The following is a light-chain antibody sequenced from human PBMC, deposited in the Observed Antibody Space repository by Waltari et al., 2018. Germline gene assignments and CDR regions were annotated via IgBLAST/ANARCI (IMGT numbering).Light chain of an antibody. V-gene: IGKV6-21*01. CDR2: YAS. Sequence: VMTQSPAFVSVTPGDKVSITCQASEGIRNSLHWYQQKPDQVPKLLIQYASQSVSGVPSRFTGSGSGTDFTFTISSLEIEDAATYYCQQSDKDPLTFGGGTKVEIK. J-gene: IGKJ4*01. CDR3: QQSDKDPLT. CDR1: EGIRNS.